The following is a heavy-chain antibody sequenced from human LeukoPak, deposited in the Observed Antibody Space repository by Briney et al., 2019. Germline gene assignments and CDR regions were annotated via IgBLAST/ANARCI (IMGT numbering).Heavy chain of an antibody. D-gene: IGHD4-17*01. CDR1: GFTFSAYG. Sequence: GGSLRLSCAASGFTFSAYGMHWVRQAPGKGLEWVAAVSYDGNLQHYADAVKGRFTVSRDNSKNTVFLQINSLRTEDSAVYWCVKVYPTVTTSSVLGSWGQGTLVTVSS. CDR2: VSYDGNLQ. CDR3: VKVYPTVTTSSVLGS. J-gene: IGHJ4*02. V-gene: IGHV3-30*18.